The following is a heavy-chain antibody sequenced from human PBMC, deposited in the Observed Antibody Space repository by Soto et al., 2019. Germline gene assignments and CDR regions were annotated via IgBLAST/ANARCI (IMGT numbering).Heavy chain of an antibody. CDR2: IYPGDSDT. CDR1: GYSFTSYW. J-gene: IGHJ6*02. CDR3: ASGTTVTTPSHYYYYGMDV. Sequence: GESLKISCKGSGYSFTSYWIGWVRQMPGKGLEWMGIIYPGDSDTRYSPSFQGQVTISADKSISTAYLQWSSLKASDTAMYYCASGTTVTTPSHYYYYGMDVWGQGTTVTVSS. D-gene: IGHD4-4*01. V-gene: IGHV5-51*01.